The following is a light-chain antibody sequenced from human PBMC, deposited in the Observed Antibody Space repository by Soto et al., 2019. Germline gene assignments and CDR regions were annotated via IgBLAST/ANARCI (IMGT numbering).Light chain of an antibody. CDR2: GAS. Sequence: DIQLTQSPSFLSASVGDRVTITCRASQGISNYLAWYLQKPGKAPKLLISGASTLQSGVPSRFSGSGSGTEFTLTISSLQPDDFATYYCQQYNSYSFGQGTKVDIK. CDR1: QGISNY. V-gene: IGKV1-9*01. J-gene: IGKJ1*01. CDR3: QQYNSYS.